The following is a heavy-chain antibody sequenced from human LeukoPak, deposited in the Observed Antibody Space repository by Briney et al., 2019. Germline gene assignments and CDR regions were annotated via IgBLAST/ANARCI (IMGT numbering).Heavy chain of an antibody. Sequence: GGSLRLSCAASGFTFSSYGMHWVRQAPGKGLEWVAVIWYDGSNKYYADSVKGRFTISRDNSKNTLYLQMNSLRAEDTAVYYCARDPWRGYSHGSSLDYWGQGTLVTVSS. CDR2: IWYDGSNK. D-gene: IGHD5-18*01. J-gene: IGHJ4*02. CDR3: ARDPWRGYSHGSSLDY. CDR1: GFTFSSYG. V-gene: IGHV3-33*01.